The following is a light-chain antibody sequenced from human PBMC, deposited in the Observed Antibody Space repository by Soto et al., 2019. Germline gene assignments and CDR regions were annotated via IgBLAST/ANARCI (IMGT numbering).Light chain of an antibody. CDR2: MAS. Sequence: DIQMTQSPSTLSASVGDRVTITCRASQSISSWLAWYQQKPGKAPKLLISMASSLASGVPSRFIGSGSGTEFTLTISSLQPEDFATYYCQQYNSYSTFGQGTKLEIK. V-gene: IGKV1-5*03. CDR3: QQYNSYST. CDR1: QSISSW. J-gene: IGKJ2*01.